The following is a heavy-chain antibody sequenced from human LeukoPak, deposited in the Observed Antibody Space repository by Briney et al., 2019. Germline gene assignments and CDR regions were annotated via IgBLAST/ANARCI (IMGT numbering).Heavy chain of an antibody. V-gene: IGHV3-48*03. CDR3: ARGGWNYVFNS. D-gene: IGHD1-7*01. CDR1: GFTFSTYE. Sequence: GGSLRLSCAASGFTFSTYEMNWVRQAPGKGLEWVSYISSSASTIYYADYVKGRSTISRDNAKNSLYLHMNSLRAEDTAVYYCARGGWNYVFNSWGQGTLVTVSS. CDR2: ISSSASTI. J-gene: IGHJ4*02.